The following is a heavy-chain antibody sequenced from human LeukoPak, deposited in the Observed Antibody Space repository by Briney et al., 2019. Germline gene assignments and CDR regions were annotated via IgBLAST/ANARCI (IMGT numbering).Heavy chain of an antibody. CDR1: GYTFTSYH. CDR3: ARGLIYGDYYFDY. J-gene: IGHJ4*02. D-gene: IGHD4-17*01. Sequence: ASVKVSCKASGYTFTSYHMHWVRQAPGQGLEWMGIINPSGGTTNYAQKFRGRVTMTRDMSTSTVYMELSSLRSEDTAVYYCARGLIYGDYYFDYWGQGTLVTVSS. CDR2: INPSGGTT. V-gene: IGHV1-46*01.